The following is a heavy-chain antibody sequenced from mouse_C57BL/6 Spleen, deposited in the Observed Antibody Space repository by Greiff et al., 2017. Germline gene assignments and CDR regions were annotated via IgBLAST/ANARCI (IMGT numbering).Heavy chain of an antibody. V-gene: IGHV5-6*01. Sequence: EVQVVESGGDLVKPGGSLKLSCAASGFTFSSYGMSWVRQTPDKRLEWVATISSGGSYTYYPDSVKGRFPISRDNAKNTLYLQMSSLKSEDTAMYYCARHEGLTGTYWFAYWGQGTLVTVSA. CDR1: GFTFSSYG. D-gene: IGHD4-1*01. J-gene: IGHJ3*01. CDR3: ARHEGLTGTYWFAY. CDR2: ISSGGSYT.